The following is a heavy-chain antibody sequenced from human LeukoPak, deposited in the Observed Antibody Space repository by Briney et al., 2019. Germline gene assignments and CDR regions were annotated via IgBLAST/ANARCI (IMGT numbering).Heavy chain of an antibody. J-gene: IGHJ4*02. D-gene: IGHD3-3*01. CDR1: SGSISSGDSY. CDR3: ARVERADFWSGIGYYFDY. CDR2: IYYSGNT. V-gene: IGHV4-30-4*01. Sequence: PSQTLSLTCTVSSGSISSGDSYWSWVRQPPGKGLEWIGNIYYSGNTYYKPCLKSRVTISVDTSKNQFSLKLSSVTAADTAIYYCARVERADFWSGIGYYFDYWGQGTLVTVSS.